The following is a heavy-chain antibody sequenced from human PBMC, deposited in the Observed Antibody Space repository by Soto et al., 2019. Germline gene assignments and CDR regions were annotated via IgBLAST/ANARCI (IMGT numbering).Heavy chain of an antibody. CDR2: ISAYNGNT. J-gene: IGHJ4*02. Sequence: QVQLVQFGAEVKKPGASVKVSCKASGYTCTSYAISWVRQAPGQGLEWMGWISAYNGNTNYAQKLQGRVTMTTDTSTSTAYTELRSLRSDDTAVYYCARVPARPAPNDYWGQGTLVTVSS. D-gene: IGHD2-15*01. CDR1: GYTCTSYA. V-gene: IGHV1-18*01. CDR3: ARVPARPAPNDY.